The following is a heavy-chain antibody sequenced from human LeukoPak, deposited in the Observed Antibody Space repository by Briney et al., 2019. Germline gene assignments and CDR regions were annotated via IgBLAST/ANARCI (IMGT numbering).Heavy chain of an antibody. CDR3: AKDPWGSRGYFDY. D-gene: IGHD7-27*01. J-gene: IGHJ4*02. Sequence: GGSLRLSCAASGFTFSRHAMIWVRQAPGKRLEWVSAISGSGADTYYADSVKGRFTTFRDNSKNTVYLRMNSLRAEDTAIYYCAKDPWGSRGYFDYWGQGTLVTVSS. V-gene: IGHV3-23*01. CDR1: GFTFSRHA. CDR2: ISGSGADT.